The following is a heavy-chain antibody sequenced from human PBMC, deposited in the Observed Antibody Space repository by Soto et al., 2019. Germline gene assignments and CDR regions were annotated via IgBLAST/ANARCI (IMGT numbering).Heavy chain of an antibody. CDR3: AKSGGNGWFADAFDV. D-gene: IGHD6-19*01. CDR2: IYSGGST. Sequence: PWWSLRLSCAGSGFIVSSYYMSWFRQAPGKGLEWISVIYSGGSTYYADSVKGRFTISRDNSENTLYLQLNSLRAEDTAVYYCAKSGGNGWFADAFDVWGQGTMVTVSS. CDR1: GFIVSSYY. V-gene: IGHV3-53*01. J-gene: IGHJ3*01.